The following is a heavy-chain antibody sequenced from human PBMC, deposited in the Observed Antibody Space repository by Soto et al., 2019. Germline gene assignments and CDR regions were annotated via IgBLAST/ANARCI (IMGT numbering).Heavy chain of an antibody. J-gene: IGHJ3*02. CDR3: ARRRIAVADAFDI. V-gene: IGHV4-34*01. CDR2: INHSGST. D-gene: IGHD6-19*01. Sequence: SETLSLTCAVYGGSFSGYYWSWIRQPPGKGLEWIGEINHSGSTNYNPSLKSRVTISVDTSKNQFSLKLSSVTAADTAVYYCARRRIAVADAFDIWGQGTKVTVSS. CDR1: GGSFSGYY.